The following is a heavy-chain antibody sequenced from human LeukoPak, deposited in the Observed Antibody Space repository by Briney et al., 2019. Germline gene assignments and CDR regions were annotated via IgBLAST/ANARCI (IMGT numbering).Heavy chain of an antibody. CDR1: GFTVSSNY. CDR3: AKDIVAAGLFFDY. D-gene: IGHD6-13*01. V-gene: IGHV3-53*01. Sequence: GGSLRLSCAASGFTVSSNYMSWVRQAPGKGLEWVSVIYSGGSTYYADSVKGRFTISRDNSKNTLYLQMNSLRPEDTAVYCCAKDIVAAGLFFDYWGQGTLVTVSS. J-gene: IGHJ4*02. CDR2: IYSGGST.